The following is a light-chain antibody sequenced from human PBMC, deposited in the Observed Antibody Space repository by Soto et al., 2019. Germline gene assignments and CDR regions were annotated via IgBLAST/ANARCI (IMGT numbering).Light chain of an antibody. Sequence: DIQMTQSPSTLSAFVGDRVTITCRASQSIPNWVAWYQQKPGKAPKLLIYDASNLESGVPSRFSGGGSGTDSTLTVSSLQPDDFATYYCQQYNNYSPTFGQGTKVEV. J-gene: IGKJ1*01. CDR1: QSIPNW. V-gene: IGKV1-5*01. CDR2: DAS. CDR3: QQYNNYSPT.